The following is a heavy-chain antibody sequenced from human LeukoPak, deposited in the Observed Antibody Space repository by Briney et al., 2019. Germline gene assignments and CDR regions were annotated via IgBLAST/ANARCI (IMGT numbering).Heavy chain of an antibody. J-gene: IGHJ4*02. CDR2: IYYSGST. CDR3: ARHRRYYDSSSFDY. V-gene: IGHV4-39*01. CDR1: GGSISSSSYY. Sequence: TSETLSLTCTVSGGSISSSSYYWGWIRQPPGKGLEWIGSIYYSGSTYYNPSLKSRVTISVDTSKNQFSLELSSVTAADTAVYYCARHRRYYDSSSFDYWGQGTLVTVSS. D-gene: IGHD3-22*01.